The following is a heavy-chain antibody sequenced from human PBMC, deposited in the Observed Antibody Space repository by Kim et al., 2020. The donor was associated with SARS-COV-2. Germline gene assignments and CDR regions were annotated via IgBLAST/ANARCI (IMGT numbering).Heavy chain of an antibody. V-gene: IGHV3-15*01. J-gene: IGHJ4*02. D-gene: IGHD3-16*01. CDR3: STDGGYNNRFYDF. Sequence: GGSLRLSCAASGFSFNNAWMTWVRQGPGKGLEWVGRIKTKTDGETTDYAAPVKDRFTISRDDSKRTVYLQMNGLKTEDTALYYCSTDGGYNNRFYDFWGQGTRVTVSS. CDR1: GFSFNNAW. CDR2: IKTKTDGETT.